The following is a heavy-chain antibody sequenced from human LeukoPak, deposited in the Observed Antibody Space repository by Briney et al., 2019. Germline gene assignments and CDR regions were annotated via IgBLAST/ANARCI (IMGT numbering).Heavy chain of an antibody. Sequence: SQTLSLTCAISGDSVSSNSAAWNWIRQSPSRGLEWLGRTYYRSKWYNDYTMYAISVKGRITINPDTSKNQVSLQLNSVTPEDTAVYYCAREVAGTLAFDYWGQGILVTVSS. V-gene: IGHV6-1*01. CDR3: AREVAGTLAFDY. J-gene: IGHJ4*02. CDR1: GDSVSSNSAA. CDR2: TYYRSKWYN. D-gene: IGHD6-19*01.